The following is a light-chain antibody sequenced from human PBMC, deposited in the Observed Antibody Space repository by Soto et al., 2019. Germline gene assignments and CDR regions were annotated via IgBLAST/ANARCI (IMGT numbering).Light chain of an antibody. Sequence: QSVLTQPPSASGTPGQRVTISCSGSSSNIGSNYVYWYQQLPGTVPQLLIYRNSERPSGVPDRYSGSKSGTSASLAISGLWSEDEADYYCAAWDDSLCGVLFGGGTQLTVL. CDR3: AAWDDSLCGVL. CDR2: RNS. V-gene: IGLV1-47*03. CDR1: SSNIGSNY. J-gene: IGLJ2*01.